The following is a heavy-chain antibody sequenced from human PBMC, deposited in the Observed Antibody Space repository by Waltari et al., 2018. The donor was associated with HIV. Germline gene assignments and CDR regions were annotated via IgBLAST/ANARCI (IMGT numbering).Heavy chain of an antibody. J-gene: IGHJ2*01. Sequence: QVQLQESGPGLVKPSETLSLTCTVPGGSVSSYYWNCFRQPPGKGLEWIAYIYNSGSTNYNPSLKSRVTISVDTSKNQFSLELSSVTAADTAVYYCARGRHSSGYSLWYFDLWGRGTLVTVSS. V-gene: IGHV4-59*02. D-gene: IGHD3-22*01. CDR3: ARGRHSSGYSLWYFDL. CDR2: IYNSGST. CDR1: GGSVSSYY.